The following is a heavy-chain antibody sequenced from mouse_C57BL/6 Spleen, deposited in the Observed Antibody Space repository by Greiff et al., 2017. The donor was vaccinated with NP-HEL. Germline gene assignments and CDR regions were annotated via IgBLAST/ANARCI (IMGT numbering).Heavy chain of an antibody. V-gene: IGHV5-9*01. CDR3: ARQGGYSYYFDY. J-gene: IGHJ2*01. CDR1: GFTFSSYT. CDR2: ISGGGGNT. Sequence: EVQRVESGGGLVKPGGSLKLSCAASGFTFSSYTMSWVRQTPEKRLEWVATISGGGGNTYYPDSVKGRFTISRDNAKNTLYLQMSSLRSEDTALYYCARQGGYSYYFDYWGQGTTLTVSS. D-gene: IGHD2-3*01.